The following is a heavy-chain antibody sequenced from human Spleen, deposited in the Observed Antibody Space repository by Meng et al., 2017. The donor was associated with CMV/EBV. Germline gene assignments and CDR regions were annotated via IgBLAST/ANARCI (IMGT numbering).Heavy chain of an antibody. V-gene: IGHV4-4*02. D-gene: IGHD1-26*01. J-gene: IGHJ4*02. CDR3: ARDSGNYFDY. CDR2: IYRSGTT. Sequence: LTSPGSGGSIGDNSWWAWVRQTPGKGLEWIGEIYRSGTTNYNPSLKSRVTLSLDKSKNHFSLKLRSVTAADTARYYCARDSGNYFDYWGQGTLVTVSS. CDR1: GGSIGDNSW.